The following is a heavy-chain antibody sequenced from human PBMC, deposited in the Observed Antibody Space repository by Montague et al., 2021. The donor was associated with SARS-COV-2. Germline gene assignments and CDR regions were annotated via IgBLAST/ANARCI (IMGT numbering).Heavy chain of an antibody. CDR3: AKDGTYSSSWYDYYYYYYMDV. J-gene: IGHJ6*03. CDR2: ISGVGGST. CDR1: GFTFDDYA. Sequence: SLRLSCAASGFTFDDYAMPWVRQAPGKGLEWVSLISGVGGSTYYADSVKGRFTISRDNSKNSLYLQMNSLRTEDTALYYCAKDGTYSSSWYDYYYYYYMDVWGKGTTVTVSS. D-gene: IGHD6-13*01. V-gene: IGHV3-43*02.